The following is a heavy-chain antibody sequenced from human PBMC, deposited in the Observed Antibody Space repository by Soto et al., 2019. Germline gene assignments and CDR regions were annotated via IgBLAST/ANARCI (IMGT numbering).Heavy chain of an antibody. CDR1: GGSIRGSNYY. Sequence: SETLSLTCTVAGGSIRGSNYYWGWVRQPPGKGLEWIVSIYYTGSTYYNPSLKSRVTISVDTSKNQFSLKLSSVTAADTAVYYCARSYYYESTTYPPGYWGQGTLVT. V-gene: IGHV4-39*01. CDR2: IYYTGST. J-gene: IGHJ4*02. CDR3: ARSYYYESTTYPPGY. D-gene: IGHD3-22*01.